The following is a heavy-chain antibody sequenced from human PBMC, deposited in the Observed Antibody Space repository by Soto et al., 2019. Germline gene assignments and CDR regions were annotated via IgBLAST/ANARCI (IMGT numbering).Heavy chain of an antibody. CDR3: ARGTLGYEVVPAASGARFWCYP. D-gene: IGHD2-2*01. CDR1: GGSFSSYY. J-gene: IGHJ5*02. CDR2: IYYSGST. Sequence: QVQLQESGPGLVXXSETLSLTCTVSGGSFSSYYWSWIRQPPGKGLEWIGYIYYSGSTNYNPSLKSRVTISADPSKNQLALKLGSVTAADTARYDCARGTLGYEVVPAASGARFWCYPWGQGTLVTVSS. V-gene: IGHV4-59*01.